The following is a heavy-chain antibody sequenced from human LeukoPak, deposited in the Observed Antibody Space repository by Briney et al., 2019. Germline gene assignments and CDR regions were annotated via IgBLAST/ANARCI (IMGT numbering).Heavy chain of an antibody. CDR2: IKQDGSEK. J-gene: IGHJ4*02. V-gene: IGHV3-7*01. Sequence: PGGSLRLSCVASGFTLGTYWMSWVRQAPGKGLEWVANIKQDGSEKYYVDSVKGRFTISRDNAKNSLYLQMNSLRAEDTAVYWCARDSSNRGYTSCWWGGYWGQGTLVTVSS. D-gene: IGHD6-19*01. CDR3: ARDSSNRGYTSCWWGGY. CDR1: GFTLGTYW.